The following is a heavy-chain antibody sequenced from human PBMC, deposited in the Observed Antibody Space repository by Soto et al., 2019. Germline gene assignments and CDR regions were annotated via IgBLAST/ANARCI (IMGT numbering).Heavy chain of an antibody. Sequence: PGGSRRLSCAASGFTFSSYWMSWVRQAPGKGLEWVANIKQDGSEKYYVDSVKGRFTISRDNAKNSLYLQMNSLRAEDTAVYYCARDAPLITMVRGVINSNYYYGMDVWGQGTTVTVS. CDR3: ARDAPLITMVRGVINSNYYYGMDV. CDR2: IKQDGSEK. CDR1: GFTFSSYW. J-gene: IGHJ6*02. D-gene: IGHD3-10*01. V-gene: IGHV3-7*01.